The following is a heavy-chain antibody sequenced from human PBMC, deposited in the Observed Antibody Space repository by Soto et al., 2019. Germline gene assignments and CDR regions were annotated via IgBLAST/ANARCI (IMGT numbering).Heavy chain of an antibody. CDR1: GFTFSSYG. D-gene: IGHD2-21*02. V-gene: IGHV3-30*18. J-gene: IGHJ4*02. CDR3: AKDLAVGGNYF. CDR2: ISYDGSNK. Sequence: GGSLRLSCAASGFTFSSYGMHWVRQAPGKGLEWVAVISYDGSNKYYADSVKGRFTISRDNSKNTLYLQMNSLRAEDTAVYYCAKDLAVGGNYFWGQGSLVTVSS.